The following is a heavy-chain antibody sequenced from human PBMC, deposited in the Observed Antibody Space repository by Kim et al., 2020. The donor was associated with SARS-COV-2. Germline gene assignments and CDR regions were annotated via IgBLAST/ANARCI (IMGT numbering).Heavy chain of an antibody. CDR2: IYPGDSDT. D-gene: IGHD2-15*01. Sequence: GESLKISCKGSGYSFTSYWIGWVRQMPGKGLEWMGIIYPGDSDTRYSPSFQGQVTISADKSISTAYLQWSSLKASDTAMYYCARHEGSVVVAATRSYYYYGMDVWGKGPTVSVSS. J-gene: IGHJ6*04. V-gene: IGHV5-51*01. CDR3: ARHEGSVVVAATRSYYYYGMDV. CDR1: GYSFTSYW.